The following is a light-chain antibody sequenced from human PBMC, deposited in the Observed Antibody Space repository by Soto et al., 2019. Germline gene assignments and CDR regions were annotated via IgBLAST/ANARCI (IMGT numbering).Light chain of an antibody. CDR1: QSVSSSY. V-gene: IGKV3-20*01. J-gene: IGKJ1*01. Sequence: EIVLTQSPGTLSSSPGERATLSCRASQSVSSSYLAWYQQKVGQAPRLLIYDASSRATGIPDRFSGSGSGTDFTLTISRLEPEDFAVYYCQQYGSSPKTFGQGTKVEIK. CDR2: DAS. CDR3: QQYGSSPKT.